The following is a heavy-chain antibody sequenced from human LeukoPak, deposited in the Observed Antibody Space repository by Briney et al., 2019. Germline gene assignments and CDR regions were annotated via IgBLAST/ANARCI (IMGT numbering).Heavy chain of an antibody. CDR3: ATTTVTIAVGDY. D-gene: IGHD4-17*01. Sequence: PGRSLRLSCAASGFTFSSYAMSWVRQAPGKGLEWVSAISSSGDRTYYADSVKGRFTISRDNSKNTLYLQMNSLRAEDTAVYYCATTTVTIAVGDYWGQGTLVTVSS. J-gene: IGHJ4*02. CDR1: GFTFSSYA. V-gene: IGHV3-23*01. CDR2: ISSSGDRT.